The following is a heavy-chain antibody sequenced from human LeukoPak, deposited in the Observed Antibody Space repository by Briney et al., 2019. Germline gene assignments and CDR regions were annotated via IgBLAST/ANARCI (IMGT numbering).Heavy chain of an antibody. J-gene: IGHJ4*02. CDR2: INHSGST. CDR3: ARTVSSGLVDCIDY. CDR1: GGSFSGYY. Sequence: PSETLSLTCAVYGGSFSGYYWSWIRQPPGKGLEWIGEINHSGSTNYNPSLKSRVTISVDTSKNQFSLKLSSVTAADTAVYYCARTVSSGLVDCIDYWGQGTLVTVSS. V-gene: IGHV4-34*01. D-gene: IGHD6-25*01.